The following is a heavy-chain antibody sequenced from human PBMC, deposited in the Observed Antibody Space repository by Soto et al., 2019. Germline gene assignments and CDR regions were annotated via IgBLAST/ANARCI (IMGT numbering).Heavy chain of an antibody. D-gene: IGHD3-3*01. Sequence: GGSLRLSCAASGFTFSSYGMHWVRQAPGKGLEWVAVISYDGSNKYYADSVKGRFTISRDNSKNTLYLQMNSLRAEDTAVYYCAKDPAIFGVVNTIFDYWGQGTLVTVSS. CDR1: GFTFSSYG. CDR2: ISYDGSNK. V-gene: IGHV3-30*18. CDR3: AKDPAIFGVVNTIFDY. J-gene: IGHJ4*02.